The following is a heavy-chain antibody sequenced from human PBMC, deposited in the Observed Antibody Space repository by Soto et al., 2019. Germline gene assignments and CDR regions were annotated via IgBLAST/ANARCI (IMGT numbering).Heavy chain of an antibody. J-gene: IGHJ5*02. V-gene: IGHV1-18*01. CDR3: ARGADVWSGYRWFDP. Sequence: QVQLVQSGGEVRQPGASVKVSCKASGYTFSSYGISWVRQAPGQGLEWMGWISAYNGNTKYAQNLQGRVTLTTDTSTTTAYLELRSLRYDDTAVYFCARGADVWSGYRWFDPWGQGTLVTVSS. CDR1: GYTFSSYG. D-gene: IGHD3-3*01. CDR2: ISAYNGNT.